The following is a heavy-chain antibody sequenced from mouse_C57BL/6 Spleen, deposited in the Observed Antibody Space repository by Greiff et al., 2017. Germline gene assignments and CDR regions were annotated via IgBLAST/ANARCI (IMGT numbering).Heavy chain of an antibody. CDR1: GYTFTSYW. D-gene: IGHD1-1*01. V-gene: IGHV1-52*01. Sequence: VQLQQPGAELVRPGSSVKLSCKASGYTFTSYWMHWVKQRPIQGLEWIGNIDPSDSETHYNQKFKNKATLTVDKSSSTAYMQLSSLTSEDYAVYYCARYYYGSSYFDYWGQGTTLTVSS. CDR3: ARYYYGSSYFDY. J-gene: IGHJ2*01. CDR2: IDPSDSET.